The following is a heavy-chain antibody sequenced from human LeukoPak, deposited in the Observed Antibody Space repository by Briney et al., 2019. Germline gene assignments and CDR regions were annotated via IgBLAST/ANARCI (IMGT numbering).Heavy chain of an antibody. CDR2: ISSSSSYI. Sequence: GGSLRLSCAASGFTFSSYAMSWVRQAPGKGLEWVSSISSSSSYIYYADSVKGRFTISRDNAKNSLYLQMNSLRAEDTAVYYCARDLLLPTVTFSLDYWGQGTLVTVSS. D-gene: IGHD4-17*01. V-gene: IGHV3-21*01. CDR1: GFTFSSYA. CDR3: ARDLLLPTVTFSLDY. J-gene: IGHJ4*02.